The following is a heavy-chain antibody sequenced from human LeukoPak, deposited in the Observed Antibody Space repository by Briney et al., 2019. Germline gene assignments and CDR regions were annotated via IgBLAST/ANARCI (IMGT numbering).Heavy chain of an antibody. CDR2: INPSGTGT. V-gene: IGHV1-46*01. CDR1: GYTITNNY. J-gene: IGHJ5*02. CDR3: ATDHSMANTAWWFDP. Sequence: ASVKVSCKASGYTITNNYMHWVRQAPGQGLEWMGVINPSGTGTSYAQKFQGRITMSRDTSTSTVYMELSSLRSEDTAFYYCATDHSMANTAWWFDPWGQGTLVTVSS. D-gene: IGHD5-24*01.